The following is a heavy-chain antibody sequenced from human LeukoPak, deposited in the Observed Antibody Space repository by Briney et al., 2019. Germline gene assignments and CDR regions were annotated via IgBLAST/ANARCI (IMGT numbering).Heavy chain of an antibody. J-gene: IGHJ5*02. CDR3: ARVRSSGSNVLVGWFDP. D-gene: IGHD6-19*01. CDR2: INHSGST. CDR1: GGSFSGYY. V-gene: IGHV4-34*01. Sequence: SETLSLTCAVYGGSFSGYYWSWIRQPPGKGLEWIGEINHSGSTNYNPSLKSRVTISVDTSKNQFSLKLSSVTAADTAVYYCARVRSSGSNVLVGWFDPWGQGTLVTVSS.